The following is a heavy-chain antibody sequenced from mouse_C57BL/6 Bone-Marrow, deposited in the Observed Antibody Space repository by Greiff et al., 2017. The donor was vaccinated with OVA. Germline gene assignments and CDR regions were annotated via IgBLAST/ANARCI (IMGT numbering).Heavy chain of an antibody. D-gene: IGHD2-3*01. CDR3: ASGWLLAWFAY. J-gene: IGHJ3*01. Sequence: QVQLQQSGAELVRPGTSVKVSCKASGYAFPTYLIAWVTQRPGQGLELIGVINPGSGGTNYHEKLKGTATLTADKSSSTAYMQLSSLTSEDSAVYFCASGWLLAWFAYWGQGTLVTVSA. V-gene: IGHV1-54*01. CDR2: INPGSGGT. CDR1: GYAFPTYL.